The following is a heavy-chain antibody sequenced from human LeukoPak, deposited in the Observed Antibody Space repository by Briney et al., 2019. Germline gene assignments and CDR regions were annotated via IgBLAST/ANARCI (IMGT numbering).Heavy chain of an antibody. Sequence: SETLSLTCAVPGGSISSYYWGWIRQPPGKGLEWVGYIYYTGSANYSPSLESRGTISLDTSKSQFSLKLSSVTAADTAVYYCAGDYGAYEGAFGIWGQGTMVTVSS. V-gene: IGHV4-59*01. CDR3: AGDYGAYEGAFGI. J-gene: IGHJ3*02. CDR2: IYYTGSA. D-gene: IGHD4-17*01. CDR1: GGSISSYY.